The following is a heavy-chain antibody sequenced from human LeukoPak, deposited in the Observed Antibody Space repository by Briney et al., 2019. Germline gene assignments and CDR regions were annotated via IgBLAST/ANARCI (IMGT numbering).Heavy chain of an antibody. V-gene: IGHV4-34*01. CDR3: ARDDSEVRWPDAFDI. CDR1: GGSFSGYY. D-gene: IGHD4-23*01. J-gene: IGHJ3*02. CDR2: INHSGST. Sequence: SETLSRTCAVYGGSFSGYYWSWIRQPPGQGLEGMGEINHSGSTNYNPSLQSRVTISVDTSKNQFSLKLSSVTAADTAVYYCARDDSEVRWPDAFDIWGQGTMVTVSS.